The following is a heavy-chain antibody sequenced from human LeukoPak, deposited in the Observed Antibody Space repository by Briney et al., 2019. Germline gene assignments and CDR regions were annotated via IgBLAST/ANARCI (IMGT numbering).Heavy chain of an antibody. V-gene: IGHV4-4*07. CDR2: IYTSGST. CDR3: VRVLYRGSSSRGWIDF. J-gene: IGHJ4*02. CDR1: GGSISSYY. Sequence: SETLSLTCTVSGGSISSYYWSWIRQPAGKGLEWIGRIYTSGSTNYNPSLKSRVTMSVDTSKNQFSLRLTSVTAADTAVYYCVRVLYRGSSSRGWIDFWGQGTLVTVSS. D-gene: IGHD6-19*01.